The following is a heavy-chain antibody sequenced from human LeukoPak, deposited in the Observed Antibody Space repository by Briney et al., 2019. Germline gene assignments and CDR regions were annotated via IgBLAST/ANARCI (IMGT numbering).Heavy chain of an antibody. D-gene: IGHD1-26*01. CDR1: GYTFTDYY. CDR2: VDPEDGET. J-gene: IGHJ4*02. V-gene: IGHV1-69-2*01. CDR3: ATARIVGATNTFDY. Sequence: ASVKISCKVSGYTFTDYYMHWVQQAPGKGLEWMGLVDPEDGETIYAEKFQGRVTITADTPTDTAYMELSSLRSEDTAVYYCATARIVGATNTFDYWGQGTLVTVSS.